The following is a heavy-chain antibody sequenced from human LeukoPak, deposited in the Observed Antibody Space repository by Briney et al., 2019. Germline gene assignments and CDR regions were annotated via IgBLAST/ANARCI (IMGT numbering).Heavy chain of an antibody. Sequence: GASVKVSCKASGGTFSSYAISWVRQAPGQGLEWMGGIIPIFGTANYAQKFQGRVTITTDESTSTAYMELSSLRSEDTAVYYCASWPPYYDSSKDAFDIWGQGAMVTVSS. D-gene: IGHD3-22*01. V-gene: IGHV1-69*05. J-gene: IGHJ3*02. CDR3: ASWPPYYDSSKDAFDI. CDR1: GGTFSSYA. CDR2: IIPIFGTA.